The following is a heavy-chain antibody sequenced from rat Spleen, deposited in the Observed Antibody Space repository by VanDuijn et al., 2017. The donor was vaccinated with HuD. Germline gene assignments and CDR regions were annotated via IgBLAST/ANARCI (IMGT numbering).Heavy chain of an antibody. Sequence: QVQLKESGPGLVQPSQTLSLTCTVSGFSLISYHVSWVRQPPGSGLEWMGVIWGDGTTAYNSALRSRLSISRDTSKSQVFLTMNSLQSEDTATYYCARGGFFRYWGQGVMVTVSS. CDR1: GFSLISYH. V-gene: IGHV2-32*01. D-gene: IGHD1-6*01. J-gene: IGHJ2*01. CDR3: ARGGFFRY. CDR2: IWGDGTT.